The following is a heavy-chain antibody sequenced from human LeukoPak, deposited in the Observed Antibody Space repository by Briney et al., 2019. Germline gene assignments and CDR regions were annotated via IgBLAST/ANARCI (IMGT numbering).Heavy chain of an antibody. CDR1: GFTFSSYG. CDR3: AKDTEGDYGDLFDY. J-gene: IGHJ4*02. V-gene: IGHV3-30*18. Sequence: GGSLRLSCAASGFTFSSYGMHWVRQAPGKGLEWVAVISYDGSNKYYADSVKGRFTISRDNSKNTLYLQMNSLRAEDTAVYYCAKDTEGDYGDLFDYWGQGTLVTVSS. CDR2: ISYDGSNK. D-gene: IGHD4-17*01.